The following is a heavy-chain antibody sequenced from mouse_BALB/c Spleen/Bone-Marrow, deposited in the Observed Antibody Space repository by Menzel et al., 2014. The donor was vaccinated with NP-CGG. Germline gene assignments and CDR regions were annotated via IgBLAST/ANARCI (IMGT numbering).Heavy chain of an antibody. D-gene: IGHD2-14*01. Sequence: ESGLGLVKPSQSLSLTCSVTGYSITSGYFWNWIRQFPGNKLEWMGYISYDGTNNYNPSLKNRISITRDTSKNHFFQKLNSVTTEDTATYYCARVSYRYNWYFDVWGEGTTGAVSS. J-gene: IGHJ1*01. CDR3: ARVSYRYNWYFDV. V-gene: IGHV3-6*02. CDR2: ISYDGTN. CDR1: GYSITSGYF.